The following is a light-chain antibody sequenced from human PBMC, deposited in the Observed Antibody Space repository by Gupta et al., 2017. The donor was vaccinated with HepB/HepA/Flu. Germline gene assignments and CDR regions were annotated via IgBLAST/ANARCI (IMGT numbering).Light chain of an antibody. CDR1: SSDVGNYNL. CDR3: CSFAGNDVV. J-gene: IGLJ2*01. V-gene: IGLV2-23*02. CDR2: EVN. Sequence: QSALTQPASVSGSPGQSITISCPGTSSDVGNYNLVSWYQQDPGKAPKLMIYEVNKRPSGVSNRFSGSKSGNTASLTISGLQAEDEADYYCCSFAGNDVVFGGGTKVTVL.